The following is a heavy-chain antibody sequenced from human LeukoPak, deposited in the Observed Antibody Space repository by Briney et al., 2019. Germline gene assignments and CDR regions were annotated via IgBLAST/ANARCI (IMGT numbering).Heavy chain of an antibody. Sequence: GGSLRLSCAASGFTFSDYYMSWIRQAPGKGMEWVSYISSSGSTIYYADSVKGRFIISRDNAKNSLYLQMNSLRAEDTAVYYCAKDGGNSYYGSGYYMDVWGQGTTVTISS. CDR3: AKDGGNSYYGSGYYMDV. CDR1: GFTFSDYY. D-gene: IGHD3-10*01. V-gene: IGHV3-11*01. J-gene: IGHJ6*03. CDR2: ISSSGSTI.